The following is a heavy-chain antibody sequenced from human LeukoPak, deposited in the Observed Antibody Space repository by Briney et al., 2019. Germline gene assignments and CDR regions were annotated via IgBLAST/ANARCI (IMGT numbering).Heavy chain of an antibody. D-gene: IGHD6-19*01. CDR3: AKDPLGSGWFRYYFDY. J-gene: IGHJ4*02. V-gene: IGHV3-23*01. Sequence: GGSLRLSCEASGFTFSTYAMSWVRQAPGKGLEWASITSGSGGSTYYADSVKGRFTISRDNSKSTLYLQMNSLRAEDTAVYYCAKDPLGSGWFRYYFDYWGQGTLVTVSS. CDR1: GFTFSTYA. CDR2: TSGSGGST.